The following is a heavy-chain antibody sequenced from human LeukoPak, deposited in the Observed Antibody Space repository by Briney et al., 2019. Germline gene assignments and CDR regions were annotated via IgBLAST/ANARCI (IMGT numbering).Heavy chain of an antibody. CDR3: ARVPMYYYDSSGYSHFDY. D-gene: IGHD3-22*01. J-gene: IGHJ4*02. CDR2: INHSGST. CDR1: GGPFSGYY. Sequence: SETLSLTCAVYGGPFSGYYWSWIRQPPGKGLEWIGEINHSGSTNYNPSLKSRVTISVDTSKNQFSLKLSSVTAADTAVYYCARVPMYYYDSSGYSHFDYWGQGTLVTVSS. V-gene: IGHV4-34*01.